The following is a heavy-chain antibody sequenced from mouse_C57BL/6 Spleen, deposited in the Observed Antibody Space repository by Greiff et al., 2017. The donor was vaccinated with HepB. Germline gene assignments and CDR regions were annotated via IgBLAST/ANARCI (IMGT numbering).Heavy chain of an antibody. J-gene: IGHJ3*01. CDR3: TRVGGYDPFFAY. CDR1: GYTFTSYW. V-gene: IGHV1-5*01. D-gene: IGHD2-2*01. CDR2: IYPGNSDT. Sequence: EVKVVESGTVLARPGASVKMSCKTSGYTFTSYWMHWVKQRPGQGLEWIGAIYPGNSDTSYNQKFKGKAKLTAVTSASTAYMELSSLTNEDSAVYYCTRVGGYDPFFAYWGQGTLVTVSA.